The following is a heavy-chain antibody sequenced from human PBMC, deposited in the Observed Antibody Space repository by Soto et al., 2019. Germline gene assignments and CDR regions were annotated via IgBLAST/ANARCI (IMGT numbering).Heavy chain of an antibody. V-gene: IGHV1-8*01. CDR3: ARERRDGYDN. Sequence: QVQLVQSGAEVKKPGASVKVSCKASGYTFTSYDINWVRQATGQGLEWMGWMNPNSGNTAYAQKFQGRVPMPTNTSILTAHTARRSLRSEDTAVYYCARERRDGYDNWCPGTGATASS. D-gene: IGHD5-12*01. J-gene: IGHJ4*02. CDR1: GYTFTSYD. CDR2: MNPNSGNT.